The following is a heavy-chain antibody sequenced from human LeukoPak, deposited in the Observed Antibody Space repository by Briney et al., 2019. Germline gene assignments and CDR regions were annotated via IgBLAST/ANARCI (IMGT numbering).Heavy chain of an antibody. CDR2: IYTSGST. CDR1: GGSISSYF. Sequence: SETLSLTCTVSGGSISSYFWSWIRQPAGKGLEWIGRIYTSGSTNYNPSLKSRVTISVDTSKNQFSLKLSSVTAADTAVYYCAREPSSGYYNPRFLSYMDVWGKGTTVTVSS. V-gene: IGHV4-4*07. J-gene: IGHJ6*03. D-gene: IGHD3-22*01. CDR3: AREPSSGYYNPRFLSYMDV.